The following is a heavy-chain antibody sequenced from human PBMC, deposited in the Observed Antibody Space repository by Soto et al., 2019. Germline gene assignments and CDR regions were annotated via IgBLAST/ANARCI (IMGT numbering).Heavy chain of an antibody. CDR3: AREEYYYDSSGYSTIHDAFDI. V-gene: IGHV4-31*03. CDR2: IYYSGST. D-gene: IGHD3-22*01. Sequence: QVQLQESGPGLVKPSQTLSLTCTVSGGSISSGGYYWSWIRQHPGKGLEWTGYIYYSGSTYYNPSLKSRVTISVDTSKNQFSLKLSSVTAADTAVYYCAREEYYYDSSGYSTIHDAFDIWGQGPMVTVSS. CDR1: GGSISSGGYY. J-gene: IGHJ3*02.